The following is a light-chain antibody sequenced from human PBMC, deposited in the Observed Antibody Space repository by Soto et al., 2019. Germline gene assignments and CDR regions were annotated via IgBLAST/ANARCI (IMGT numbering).Light chain of an antibody. CDR1: QSLLESNGYNC. J-gene: IGKJ1*01. CDR3: MQSLQNPLT. Sequence: DIVMTQSPLSLPVTPGEPASISCRSSQSLLESNGYNCLEWYLQKPGQSPQLLIYLGSNRASGVPERFSGSGSGTDFTLKISRVEAEDVGVYYCMQSLQNPLTFGQGTKVEIK. CDR2: LGS. V-gene: IGKV2-28*01.